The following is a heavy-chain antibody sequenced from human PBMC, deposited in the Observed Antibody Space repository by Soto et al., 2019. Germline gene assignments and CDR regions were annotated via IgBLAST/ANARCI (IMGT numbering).Heavy chain of an antibody. V-gene: IGHV3-30-3*01. Sequence: QVQLVESGGGVVQPGRSLRLSCAASGFTFSSYAMHWVRQAPGKGLEWVAVISYDGSNKYYADSVKGRFTISRDNSKNTLYLQMNSLRAEDTAVYYCARGGKPWWLQTSYYFDYWGQGTLVTVSS. CDR3: ARGGKPWWLQTSYYFDY. D-gene: IGHD5-12*01. CDR2: ISYDGSNK. CDR1: GFTFSSYA. J-gene: IGHJ4*02.